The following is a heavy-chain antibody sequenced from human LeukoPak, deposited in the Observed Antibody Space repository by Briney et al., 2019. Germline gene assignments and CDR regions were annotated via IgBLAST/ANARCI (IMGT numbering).Heavy chain of an antibody. V-gene: IGHV3-21*01. Sequence: KAGGSLSLSGAASGFTFTSYSMNWVGQAQGKGLEWVSSISSSSSYIYYADSVKGRFTISRDNAKNSLYLQMNSLRAEDTAVYYCARDKSLQDVWGKGTTVTVSS. J-gene: IGHJ6*04. CDR3: ARDKSLQDV. CDR2: ISSSSSYI. CDR1: GFTFTSYS.